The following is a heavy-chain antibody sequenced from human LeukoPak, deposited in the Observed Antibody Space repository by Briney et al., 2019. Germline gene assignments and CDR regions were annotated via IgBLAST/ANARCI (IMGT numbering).Heavy chain of an antibody. CDR2: ISSSSSYI. CDR1: GFTFSSYA. CDR3: ARFDYGGKSDAFDT. J-gene: IGHJ3*02. V-gene: IGHV3-21*01. D-gene: IGHD4-23*01. Sequence: GGSLRLSCAASGFTFSSYAMSWVRQAPGKGLEWVSSISSSSSYIYYADSVKGRFTISRDNAKNSLYLQMNSLRAEDTAVYYCARFDYGGKSDAFDTWGQGTMVTVSS.